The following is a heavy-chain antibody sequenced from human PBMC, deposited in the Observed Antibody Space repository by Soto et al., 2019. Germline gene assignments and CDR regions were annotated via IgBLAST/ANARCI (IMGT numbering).Heavy chain of an antibody. CDR3: AGGRIVVVGSRAYYGMDV. CDR1: RYTFTSYD. D-gene: IGHD3-22*01. Sequence: QVLLVQSGAEVKRPGASVRVSCKASRYTFTSYDIFWVRQSPGQGLEWMGWIKPDSGDTHYAQNFQGRVTMTRDTSISTAYMELSSLRPEDTAVYYCAGGRIVVVGSRAYYGMDVWGQGTTVTVSS. CDR2: IKPDSGDT. V-gene: IGHV1-2*02. J-gene: IGHJ6*02.